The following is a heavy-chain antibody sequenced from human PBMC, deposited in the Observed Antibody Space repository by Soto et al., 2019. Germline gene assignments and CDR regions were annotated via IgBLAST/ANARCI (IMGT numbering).Heavy chain of an antibody. V-gene: IGHV3-48*01. J-gene: IGHJ6*03. CDR2: ISSSSSTI. CDR1: GFTFSSYS. Sequence: GGSLRLSCAASGFTFSSYSMNWVRQAPGKGLEWVSYISSSSSTIYYADSVKGRFTISRDNAKNSLYLQMNSLRAEDTAVYYCARVNWNYLISDYYYYMDVWGKGTTVTVSS. D-gene: IGHD1-7*01. CDR3: ARVNWNYLISDYYYYMDV.